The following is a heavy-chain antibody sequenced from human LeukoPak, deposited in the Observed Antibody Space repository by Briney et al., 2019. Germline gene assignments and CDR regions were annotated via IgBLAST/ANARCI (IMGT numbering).Heavy chain of an antibody. CDR2: ISSRSNMI. V-gene: IGHV3-48*04. CDR3: ARDLDLVGTRNWFDP. Sequence: GGSLRLSCAASGFTFSSYSMNWVRQAPGKGLEWVSYISSRSNMIYYADSVKGRFTISRDNVKNSLYLQMNSLRAEDTAVYYCARDLDLVGTRNWFDPWGQGTLVTVSS. J-gene: IGHJ5*02. D-gene: IGHD1-26*01. CDR1: GFTFSSYS.